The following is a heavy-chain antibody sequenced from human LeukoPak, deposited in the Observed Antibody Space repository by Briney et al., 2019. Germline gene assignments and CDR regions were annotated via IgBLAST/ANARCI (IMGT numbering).Heavy chain of an antibody. Sequence: GGSLRVSCAASGFTFTNYAMGWVRQAPGKGLEWVSAISGSGGSTYYADSVKGRFTISRDNSKNTLYLQMNSLRAEDTAVYYCAKTEYYYDSSGYFHFVDWGQGTLVTVSS. J-gene: IGHJ4*02. D-gene: IGHD3-22*01. CDR2: ISGSGGST. CDR1: GFTFTNYA. V-gene: IGHV3-23*01. CDR3: AKTEYYYDSSGYFHFVD.